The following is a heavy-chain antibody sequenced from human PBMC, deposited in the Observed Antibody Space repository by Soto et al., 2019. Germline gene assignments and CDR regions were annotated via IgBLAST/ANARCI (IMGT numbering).Heavy chain of an antibody. J-gene: IGHJ6*02. D-gene: IGHD6-13*01. CDR3: ARGMYSSHTEYGMDV. V-gene: IGHV1-46*01. Sequence: ASVKVSCKASGYTFTSYYMHWVRQAPGQGLEWMGIINPSGGSTSYAQKFQGRVTMTRDTSTSTVYMELSSLRSEDTAVYYCARGMYSSHTEYGMDVWGQGTTVTVYS. CDR2: INPSGGST. CDR1: GYTFTSYY.